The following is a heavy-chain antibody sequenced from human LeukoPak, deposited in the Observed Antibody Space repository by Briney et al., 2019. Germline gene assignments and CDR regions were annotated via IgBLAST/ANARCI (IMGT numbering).Heavy chain of an antibody. V-gene: IGHV3-9*01. CDR3: AKDIASYGSGSYDY. CDR1: GFTFDDYA. J-gene: IGHJ4*02. CDR2: ISWNSGSI. Sequence: GGSLRLSCAASGFTFDDYAMHWVRQPPGKALGGVSGISWNSGSIGYADSVKGRSTISRDNAKNSLYLQMNSLRAEDTALYYCAKDIASYGSGSYDYWGQGTLVTVSS. D-gene: IGHD3-10*01.